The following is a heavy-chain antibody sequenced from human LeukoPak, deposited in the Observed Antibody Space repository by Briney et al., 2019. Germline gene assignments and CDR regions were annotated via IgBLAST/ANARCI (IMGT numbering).Heavy chain of an antibody. J-gene: IGHJ6*02. CDR1: GGTFSSYA. CDR2: IIPIFGTA. CDR3: ARDVGTNVNYYYYYYGMDV. V-gene: IGHV1-69*13. Sequence: EASVKVSCKASGGTFSSYAISWVRQAPGQGLEWMGGIIPIFGTANYAQKFQGRVTITADESTSTAYMELSSLRSEDTAVYYCARDVGTNVNYYYYYYGMDVWGQGTTVTVSS. D-gene: IGHD2-2*01.